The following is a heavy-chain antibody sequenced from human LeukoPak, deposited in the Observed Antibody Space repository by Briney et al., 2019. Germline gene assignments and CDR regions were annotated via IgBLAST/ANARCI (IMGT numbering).Heavy chain of an antibody. CDR2: ISSSGSGGNT. D-gene: IGHD6-13*01. CDR1: GFTFSSYA. CDR3: ARVQQLVFGDFDY. Sequence: GGSLRLSCAASGFTFSSYAMSWARQAPGKGLEWVSGISSSGSGGNTYYADSVKGRFTISRDSSKNTLFLQMNSLRAEDTAVYYCARVQQLVFGDFDYWGRGTLVTVSS. V-gene: IGHV3-23*01. J-gene: IGHJ4*02.